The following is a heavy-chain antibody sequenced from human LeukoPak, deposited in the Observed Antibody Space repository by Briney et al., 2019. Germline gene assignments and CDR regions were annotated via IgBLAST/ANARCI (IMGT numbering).Heavy chain of an antibody. V-gene: IGHV3-23*01. CDR3: AKRGVVIRVILVGFYKEAYYFDS. CDR2: ISGGAGRT. Sequence: PGGSLRLSCAVSGLTLSNYGMSWVRQAPGKGLERVAGISGGAGRTTYADSVKGRFTISRDNNKNTLFLQMNSLRAEDTAVYFCAKRGVVIRVILVGFYKEAYYFDSWGQGALVTVAS. J-gene: IGHJ4*02. D-gene: IGHD3-22*01. CDR1: GLTLSNYG.